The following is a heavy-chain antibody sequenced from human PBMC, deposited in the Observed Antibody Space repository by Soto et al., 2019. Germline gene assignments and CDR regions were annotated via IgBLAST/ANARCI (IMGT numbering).Heavy chain of an antibody. D-gene: IGHD2-8*01. V-gene: IGHV1-69*01. CDR2: ITPILGTA. Sequence: QVQLVQSGAEVKKPGSSVRVSCKASGDTFTGHAITWVRQAPAQGLEWLGVITPILGTANYAPNFQGRVTITADDSASTDFLDLSSLKFDDTAVYYCARLRLEPEGANLPLMFGLDVWGQGTTVTVSS. CDR3: ARLRLEPEGANLPLMFGLDV. J-gene: IGHJ6*02. CDR1: GDTFTGHA.